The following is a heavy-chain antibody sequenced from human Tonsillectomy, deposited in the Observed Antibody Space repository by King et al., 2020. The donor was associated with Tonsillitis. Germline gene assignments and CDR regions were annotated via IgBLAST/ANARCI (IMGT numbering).Heavy chain of an antibody. CDR3: ARDRNYYGSGRGYYYYMDV. V-gene: IGHV3-7*03. CDR2: IKQDGGEK. J-gene: IGHJ6*03. Sequence: VQLVGSGGGLVQLGGSLRLSCAASGFTVSSDWMSWVCQAPGEGREWGANIKQDGGEKYYVGSVKGRVNISRDNAKNSLYLHMNSLRAEDTAVYYCARDRNYYGSGRGYYYYMDVWGKGTTVTVSS. D-gene: IGHD3-10*01. CDR1: GFTVSSDW.